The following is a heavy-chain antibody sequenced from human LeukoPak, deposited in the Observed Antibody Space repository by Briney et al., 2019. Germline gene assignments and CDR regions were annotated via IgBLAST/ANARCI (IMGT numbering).Heavy chain of an antibody. J-gene: IGHJ6*03. V-gene: IGHV3-21*01. D-gene: IGHD1-26*01. CDR3: ARGSSGSPFFSYYYYMDV. CDR2: ISSTSSYI. Sequence: GGSLRLSCAASGITFSGYSLHWARQAPGQGLEWVSSISSTSSYIYYADSVKGRFTISRDNAKNSLYLQMSSLRVEDTAVYYCARGSSGSPFFSYYYYMDVWGKGTTVTISS. CDR1: GITFSGYS.